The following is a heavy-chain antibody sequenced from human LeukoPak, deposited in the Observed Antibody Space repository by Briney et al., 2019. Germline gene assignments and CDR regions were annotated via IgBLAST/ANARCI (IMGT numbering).Heavy chain of an antibody. Sequence: GGSLRLSCAASGFTFSSFGMHWVRQAPGKGLEWVAVIWYDASDRYYADSVKGRFTISRDNSKNTLSLQMNSLRGEDTAVYYCAKASIYVYYGMDVWGQGTTVIVSS. V-gene: IGHV3-30*02. CDR3: AKASIYVYYGMDV. CDR1: GFTFSSFG. J-gene: IGHJ6*02. CDR2: IWYDASDR. D-gene: IGHD3-16*02.